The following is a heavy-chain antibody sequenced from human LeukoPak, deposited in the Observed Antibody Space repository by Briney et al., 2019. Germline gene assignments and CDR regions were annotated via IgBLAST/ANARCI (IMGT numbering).Heavy chain of an antibody. CDR1: GYSFTGYY. J-gene: IGHJ4*02. CDR3: AKIVDGSGWSPFEY. V-gene: IGHV1-2*02. Sequence: ASVKVSCKASGYSFTGYYIHWVRQVPGQGFEWMGWLNPSTGGTKYAQKFQGRVTMTRDTSISTAYMDLNSLRSDDTAVYYCAKIVDGSGWSPFEYWGQGTLVTVSS. D-gene: IGHD6-19*01. CDR2: LNPSTGGT.